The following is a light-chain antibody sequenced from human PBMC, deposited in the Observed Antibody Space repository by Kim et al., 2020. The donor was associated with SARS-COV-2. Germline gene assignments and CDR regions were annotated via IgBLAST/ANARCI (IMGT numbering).Light chain of an antibody. CDR3: QAWDSSTGV. V-gene: IGLV3-1*01. J-gene: IGLJ2*01. Sequence: VSPGQTASITCSGDKLGDNYACGYQLKPGQSPVLVIYQDSKRPSGIPERFSGSNSGNTATLTISGTQAMDEADYYCQAWDSSTGVFGGGTQLTVL. CDR2: QDS. CDR1: KLGDNY.